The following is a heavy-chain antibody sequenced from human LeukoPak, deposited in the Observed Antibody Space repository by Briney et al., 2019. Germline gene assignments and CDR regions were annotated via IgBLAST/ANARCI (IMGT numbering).Heavy chain of an antibody. Sequence: SETLSLTCTASGGSISSYYWSWIRQPPGKGLEWIGYIYTSGSTNYNPSLKSRVTISVDTSKNQFSLKLSSVTAADTAVHYCARQLYVDIDYYYMDVWGKGTTVTVSS. V-gene: IGHV4-4*09. D-gene: IGHD2-2*03. CDR1: GGSISSYY. J-gene: IGHJ6*03. CDR2: IYTSGST. CDR3: ARQLYVDIDYYYMDV.